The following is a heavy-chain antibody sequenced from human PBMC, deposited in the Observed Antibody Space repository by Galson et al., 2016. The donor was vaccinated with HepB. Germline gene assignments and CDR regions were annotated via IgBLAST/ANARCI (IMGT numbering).Heavy chain of an antibody. V-gene: IGHV3-72*01. Sequence: SLRLSCAASGFTFSSYAMHWVRQAPGKGLEWVGRIRKKVNSYTTEYAASVKGRFTIARDDSKNTRYLQMNSPQTEDTALYYCARSGSYQLLDSWGHGTLVTVSS. CDR1: GFTFSSYA. J-gene: IGHJ5*01. D-gene: IGHD1-26*01. CDR2: IRKKVNSYTT. CDR3: ARSGSYQLLDS.